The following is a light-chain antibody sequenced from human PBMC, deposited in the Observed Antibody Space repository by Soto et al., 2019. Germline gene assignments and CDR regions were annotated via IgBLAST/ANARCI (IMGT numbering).Light chain of an antibody. CDR1: QSISHL. J-gene: IGKJ1*01. CDR3: QQYNNYPPPWT. Sequence: DIQVAQSPSTLSASVGARVTIGCRASQSISHLLAWYQQKPGKAPKLLIYDASSLESGVPSRFSGSGSGTEFTLTISSLQPEAFATYYCQQYNNYPPPWTFGQGTKVDIK. CDR2: DAS. V-gene: IGKV1-5*01.